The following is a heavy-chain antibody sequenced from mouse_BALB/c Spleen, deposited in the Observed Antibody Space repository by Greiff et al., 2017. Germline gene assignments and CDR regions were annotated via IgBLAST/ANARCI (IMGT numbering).Heavy chain of an antibody. D-gene: IGHD1-1*01. CDR1: GFTFTDYY. CDR2: IRNKANGYTT. V-gene: IGHV7-3*02. Sequence: EVQVVESGGGLVQPGGSLRLSCATSGFTFTDYYMSWVRQPPGKALEWLGFIRNKANGYTTEYSASVKGRFTISRDNSQSILYLQMNTLRAEDSATYYCARDIRDYGSSYSYYFDYWGQGTTLTVSS. J-gene: IGHJ2*01. CDR3: ARDIRDYGSSYSYYFDY.